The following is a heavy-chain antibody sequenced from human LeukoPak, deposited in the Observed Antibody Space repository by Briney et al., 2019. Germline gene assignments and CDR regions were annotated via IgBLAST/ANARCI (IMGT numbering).Heavy chain of an antibody. CDR3: ARVQEVYANSLYYLYYMDV. V-gene: IGHV1-18*01. D-gene: IGHD2-8*01. Sequence: GASVKVSCKASGYIFNNYGITWVRQAPGQGLEWMGWIASFDSGNTKYAQKFVDRVTMTKDKSTSTAYMDLKSLTSDDTAIYYCARVQEVYANSLYYLYYMDVWGKGTTVTVSS. J-gene: IGHJ6*03. CDR2: IASFDSGNT. CDR1: GYIFNNYG.